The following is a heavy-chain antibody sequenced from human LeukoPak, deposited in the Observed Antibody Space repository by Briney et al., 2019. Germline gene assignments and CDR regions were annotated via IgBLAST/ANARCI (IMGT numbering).Heavy chain of an antibody. CDR1: GLTFIPYW. V-gene: IGHV3-7*01. CDR3: AGGIAMVRGGDV. Sequence: GGPLKLSCPASGLTFIPYWLPWFRQVPGKGLEWLANIKQDGSEKNYVDSVKGRFTISRDNAKNSLYLQMNSLRVEDTAVYYCAGGIAMVRGGDVWGKGTTVTVSS. D-gene: IGHD3-10*01. J-gene: IGHJ6*04. CDR2: IKQDGSEK.